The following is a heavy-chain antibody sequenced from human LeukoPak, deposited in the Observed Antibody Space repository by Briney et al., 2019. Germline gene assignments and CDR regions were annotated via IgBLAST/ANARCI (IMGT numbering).Heavy chain of an antibody. CDR3: ARVTVLWFGELFDY. J-gene: IGHJ4*02. CDR1: GYTFTSYD. V-gene: IGHV1-8*01. D-gene: IGHD3-10*01. CDR2: MNPNSGNT. Sequence: ASVTLSCKASGYTFTSYDINWVRQAPGQGLEWVGWMNPNSGNTGYAQKFQGRVTMTRNTSISTAYMGLSSLRSEDTAVYYCARVTVLWFGELFDYWGQGTLVTVSS.